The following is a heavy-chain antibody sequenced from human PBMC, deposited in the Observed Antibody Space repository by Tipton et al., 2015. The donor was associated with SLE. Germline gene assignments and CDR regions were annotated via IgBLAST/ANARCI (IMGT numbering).Heavy chain of an antibody. CDR2: ITYSGST. D-gene: IGHD6-6*01. J-gene: IGHJ4*02. CDR3: ARGRGGAARPFDY. CDR1: GGSISSYY. Sequence: LRLSCTVSGGSISSYYWSWIRQPPGKGLEWIGYITYSGSTNYNPSLKSRVTISVDTSKNQFSLKLSSVTAADTAVYYCARGRGGAARPFDYWGQGTLVTVSS. V-gene: IGHV4-59*12.